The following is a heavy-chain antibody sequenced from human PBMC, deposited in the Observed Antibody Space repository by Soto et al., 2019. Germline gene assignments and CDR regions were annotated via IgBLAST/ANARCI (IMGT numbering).Heavy chain of an antibody. CDR1: GYTFTSYA. CDR3: ARDPKGDTWVEGAGP. D-gene: IGHD5-18*01. V-gene: IGHV1-3*01. CDR2: INAGNGNT. Sequence: QVQLVQSGAEVKKPGASVKVSCKASGYTFTSYAMHWVRQAPGQRLEWMGWINAGNGNTKYSQKFQGRVTITRDTSASTAYMELSSLRSEDTAVYYCARDPKGDTWVEGAGPWGQGTLVTVSS. J-gene: IGHJ5*02.